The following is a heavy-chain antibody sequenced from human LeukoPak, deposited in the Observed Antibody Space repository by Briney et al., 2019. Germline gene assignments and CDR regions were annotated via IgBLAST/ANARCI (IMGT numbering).Heavy chain of an antibody. J-gene: IGHJ4*02. V-gene: IGHV3-9*01. CDR1: GFTFDNYA. CDR2: ISWNSATI. CDR3: ARGGEKRPDY. Sequence: PGGSLRLSCAGSGFTFDNYAIHWVRQAPGKGLEWISAISWNSATIAYADSVKGRFTISRDNAKNSLYLQMNSLRDEDTAMYYCARGGEKRPDYWGQGTLVTVSS.